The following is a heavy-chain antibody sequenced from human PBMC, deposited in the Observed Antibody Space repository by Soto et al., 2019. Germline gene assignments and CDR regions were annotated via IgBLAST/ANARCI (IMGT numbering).Heavy chain of an antibody. CDR2: MYSGGST. D-gene: IGHD4-17*01. V-gene: IGHV3-66*01. CDR1: GFTVSGSY. J-gene: IGHJ4*02. CDR3: TRDSSPTVTADS. Sequence: EVQLVESGGGLVQPGGSLRLSCAAFGFTVSGSYMTWVRQAPGKGLEWVSVMYSGGSTYYADSVKGRFTVSRDTSKNTLYLQMNNLRAEDTAVYYCTRDSSPTVTADSWGREPWSPSPQ.